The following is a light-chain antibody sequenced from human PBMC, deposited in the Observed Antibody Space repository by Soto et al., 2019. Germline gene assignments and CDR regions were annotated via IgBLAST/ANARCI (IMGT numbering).Light chain of an antibody. Sequence: DIQMTQSPSSLSASVGDRVTITCRASQSISSYLNWYQQKPGKAPKLLIYAASSLQSGVPSRFSGSGSVTDFTLTISSLQPEDFATDYCQQSYSTPPLTFGGGTKVEIK. CDR2: AAS. CDR3: QQSYSTPPLT. V-gene: IGKV1-39*01. CDR1: QSISSY. J-gene: IGKJ4*01.